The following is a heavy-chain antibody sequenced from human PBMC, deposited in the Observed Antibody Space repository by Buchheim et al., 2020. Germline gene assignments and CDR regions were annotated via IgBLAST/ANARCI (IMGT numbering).Heavy chain of an antibody. D-gene: IGHD1-26*01. Sequence: QVQLQQWGAGLLKPSETLSLTCAVYGGSFSGYYWSWIRQPPGKGLEWIGEINQSGSTNYNPSLKSRVTISVDTSKNQFSLKLSSVTAADTAVYYCARGTRSGGSYLIDYWGQGTL. CDR2: INQSGST. V-gene: IGHV4-34*01. CDR1: GGSFSGYY. CDR3: ARGTRSGGSYLIDY. J-gene: IGHJ4*02.